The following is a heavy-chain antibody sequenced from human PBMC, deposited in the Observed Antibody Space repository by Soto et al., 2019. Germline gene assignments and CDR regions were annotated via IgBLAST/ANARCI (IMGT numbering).Heavy chain of an antibody. CDR1: GGSISSGGYS. Sequence: SETLSLTCAVSGGSISSGGYSWSWIRQPPGKGLEWIGYIYHSGSTYYNPSLKSRVTISVDRSKNQFSLKLSSVTAADTAVYYCARDGYHYGMDVWGQGTTVTVSS. CDR2: IYHSGST. CDR3: ARDGYHYGMDV. V-gene: IGHV4-30-2*01. J-gene: IGHJ6*02.